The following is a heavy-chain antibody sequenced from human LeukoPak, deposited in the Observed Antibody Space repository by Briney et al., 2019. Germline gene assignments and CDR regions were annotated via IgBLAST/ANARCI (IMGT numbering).Heavy chain of an antibody. V-gene: IGHV1-69-2*01. D-gene: IGHD5-24*01. Sequence: ASVKVSCKVSGYTFTDYYMHWVQQAPGKGLEWMGLVDPEDGETIYAEKFQGRVTITADTSTDTAYMELSSLRSEDTAVYYCARWLQSDYFDYWGQGTLVTVSS. J-gene: IGHJ4*02. CDR2: VDPEDGET. CDR1: GYTFTDYY. CDR3: ARWLQSDYFDY.